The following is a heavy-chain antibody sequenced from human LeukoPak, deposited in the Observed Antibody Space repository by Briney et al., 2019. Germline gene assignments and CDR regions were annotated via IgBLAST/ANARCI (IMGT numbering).Heavy chain of an antibody. D-gene: IGHD6-6*01. CDR3: ARDLVAARPGWFDP. J-gene: IGHJ5*02. CDR1: GYTFTTYG. V-gene: IGHV1-18*01. Sequence: GASVKVSCKASGYTFTTYGISWMRQAPGQGLEWMGWISAHNGDTKYAQKLQGRVTMTTETPTSTAYMELRSLRYDDTAVYYCARDLVAARPGWFDPWGQGTLVTVSS. CDR2: ISAHNGDT.